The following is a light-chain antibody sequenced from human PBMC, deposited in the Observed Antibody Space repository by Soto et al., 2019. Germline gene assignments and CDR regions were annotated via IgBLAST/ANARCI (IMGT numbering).Light chain of an antibody. V-gene: IGKV1-5*03. CDR2: KAS. J-gene: IGKJ2*01. CDR1: QSISTW. Sequence: DIQMTQSPSTLSASVGDRVTITCRASQSISTWVAWYQQKPGKAPNLLIYKASNLKSGVPSRFSGSGSGTQFTLTVTRLEADDFATYYCQQYNSYPYTFGQGTKLEI. CDR3: QQYNSYPYT.